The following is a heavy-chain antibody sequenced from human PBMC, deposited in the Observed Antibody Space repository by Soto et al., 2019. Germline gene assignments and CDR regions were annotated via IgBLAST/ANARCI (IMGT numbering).Heavy chain of an antibody. CDR2: INPSGGST. D-gene: IGHD6-13*01. V-gene: IGHV1-46*01. CDR1: GYTFSSFF. Sequence: QVQLVQSGAEVKKPGASLTVSCETSGYTFSSFFMHWVRQAPGQGLEWMGIINPSGGSTNYAQKFQGRVTMTRDTSTSKAYMELSSLRSEDTAVYYCARESQAACRPFDYWGQGNLVTVYS. J-gene: IGHJ4*02. CDR3: ARESQAACRPFDY.